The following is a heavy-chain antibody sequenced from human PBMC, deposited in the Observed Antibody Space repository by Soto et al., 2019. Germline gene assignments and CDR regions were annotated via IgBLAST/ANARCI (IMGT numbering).Heavy chain of an antibody. D-gene: IGHD3-10*01. Sequence: KSSETLSLTCAVYGGSFSGYYCSFIRHPAGKWLEWIVEINHSGSTNYNPSLKSRVTISVDTSKNQFSLKLSSVTAADTAVYYCARGRGYYYGSGSYYNRYYYYYGMDVWGQGTTVTVSS. J-gene: IGHJ6*02. V-gene: IGHV4-34*01. CDR3: ARGRGYYYGSGSYYNRYYYYYGMDV. CDR2: INHSGST. CDR1: GGSFSGYY.